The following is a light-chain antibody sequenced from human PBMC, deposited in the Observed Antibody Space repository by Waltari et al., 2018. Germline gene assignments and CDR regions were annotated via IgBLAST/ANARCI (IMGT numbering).Light chain of an antibody. CDR2: GQE. J-gene: IGLJ3*02. CDR3: LSRDTPSTRV. CDR1: SFRRYY. V-gene: IGLV3-19*01. Sequence: SSEVTQDPHVSVALGQTVTITCRGDSFRRYYASWYLQRPGQAPVLVLYGQERPSGIPDRFSGSTSGDTAYLTITGAQAGDEGDYYCLSRDTPSTRVFGGGTRLTV.